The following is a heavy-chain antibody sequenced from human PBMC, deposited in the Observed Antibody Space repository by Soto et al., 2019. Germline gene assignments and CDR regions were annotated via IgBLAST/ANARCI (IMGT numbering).Heavy chain of an antibody. V-gene: IGHV1-46*03. CDR1: GYTFTSYY. Sequence: SAKVSCKASGYTFTSYYMHWVRQAPGQGLEWMGIINPSGGSTSYAQKFQGRVTMTRDTSTSTVYMELSSLRSEDTAVYYCARDTNYCSGGSCYDGNYMDVWGKGTTVTVSS. D-gene: IGHD2-15*01. CDR2: INPSGGST. CDR3: ARDTNYCSGGSCYDGNYMDV. J-gene: IGHJ6*03.